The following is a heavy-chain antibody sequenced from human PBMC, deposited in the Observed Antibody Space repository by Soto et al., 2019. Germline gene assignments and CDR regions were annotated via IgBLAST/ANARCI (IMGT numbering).Heavy chain of an antibody. CDR2: INHSGST. Sequence: AETLSLTCAAYGGSLSGYFWRWVRQPPGKGLEWIGEINHSGSTNYNPSLKSRVTISADTSKHQFSLRLSSVTAADSAIYYCAKSAMSGWFSYGMDVWGQGTTVTVSS. V-gene: IGHV4-34*01. J-gene: IGHJ6*02. D-gene: IGHD6-19*01. CDR1: GGSLSGYF. CDR3: AKSAMSGWFSYGMDV.